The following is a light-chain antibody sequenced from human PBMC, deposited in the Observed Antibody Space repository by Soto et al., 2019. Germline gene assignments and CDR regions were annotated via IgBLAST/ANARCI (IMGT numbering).Light chain of an antibody. CDR1: QIASSS. Sequence: IGLTLSPATVSLSPGDRATLSFSPSQIASSSVAWYLQKPVQAPRLLIYGASIRATVVPDRFSGSGSGTHFTLTIGRVQPEEFAVYYCQQSGRSSWTFAQGTKVDIK. CDR3: QQSGRSSWT. J-gene: IGKJ1*01. CDR2: GAS. V-gene: IGKV3-20*01.